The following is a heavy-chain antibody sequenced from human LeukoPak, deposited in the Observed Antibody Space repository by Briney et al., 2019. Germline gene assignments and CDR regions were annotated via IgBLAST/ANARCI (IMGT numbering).Heavy chain of an antibody. Sequence: ASVKVSCKASGYTFTNYAMHWVRQAPGQRLEWMGWINAGNGNTKYSQRFQGRVTITRDTSARTAFMELSSLRSEDTALYYCAREQGILTGYGMDVWGKGTTVTVSS. CDR1: GYTFTNYA. D-gene: IGHD3-9*01. CDR2: INAGNGNT. J-gene: IGHJ6*04. CDR3: AREQGILTGYGMDV. V-gene: IGHV1-3*01.